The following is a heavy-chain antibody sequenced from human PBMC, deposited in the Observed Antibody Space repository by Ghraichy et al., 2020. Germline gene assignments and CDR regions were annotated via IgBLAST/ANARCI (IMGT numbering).Heavy chain of an antibody. V-gene: IGHV4-61*01. CDR2: MYYSGST. CDR3: AREDFWSGSEY. D-gene: IGHD3-3*01. J-gene: IGHJ4*02. CDR1: GGSVSSGSYY. Sequence: SETLSLTCTVSGGSVSSGSYYWSWIRQPPGKGLEWIGYMYYSGSTNYNPSLKSRVTISVDTSKNQFSLKLSSVTAADTAVYYCAREDFWSGSEYWGQGTLVTVSS.